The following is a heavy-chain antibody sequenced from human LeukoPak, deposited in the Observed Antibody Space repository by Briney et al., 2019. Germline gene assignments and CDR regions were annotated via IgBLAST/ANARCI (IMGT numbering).Heavy chain of an antibody. V-gene: IGHV3-30*02. CDR1: GFTFSSYG. J-gene: IGHJ4*02. D-gene: IGHD1-26*01. CDR2: IRYDGNNK. CDR3: AKDYSGSYPLSGY. Sequence: PGGSLRLSCAASGFTFSSYGMHWVRQAPGKGLEWVAFIRYDGNNKYYADSVKGRFTISRDNSKNTLYLQMNSLRAEDTAVYYCAKDYSGSYPLSGYWGQGTLVTVSS.